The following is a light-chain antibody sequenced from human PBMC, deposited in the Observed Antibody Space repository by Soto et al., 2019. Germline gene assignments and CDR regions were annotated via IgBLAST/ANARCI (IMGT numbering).Light chain of an antibody. CDR1: QTVLYSSNNKNY. V-gene: IGKV4-1*01. J-gene: IGKJ2*01. CDR2: WAS. Sequence: IVMTQSPDSLAVSLGERATINCKSSQTVLYSSNNKNYLAWYQQKPGQPPKLLIYWASTRESGVPDRFSGSGSGTDFTLTISSLQAEDVAVYYCQQYYSALMYTFGQGTKLEIK. CDR3: QQYYSALMYT.